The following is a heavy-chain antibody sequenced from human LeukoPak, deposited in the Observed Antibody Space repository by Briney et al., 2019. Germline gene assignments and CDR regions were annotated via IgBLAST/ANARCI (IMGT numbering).Heavy chain of an antibody. CDR1: GFTFSSYA. J-gene: IGHJ5*02. V-gene: IGHV3-23*01. CDR3: AKDRKLMVYGTFDP. CDR2: ISGSGGST. Sequence: GGSLRLSCAASGFTFSSYAMSWVRQAPGKGLEWVSAISGSGGSTYYADSVKGRFTISRDSSKNTLYLQMNSLRAEDTAVYYCAKDRKLMVYGTFDPWGQGTLVTVSS. D-gene: IGHD2-8*01.